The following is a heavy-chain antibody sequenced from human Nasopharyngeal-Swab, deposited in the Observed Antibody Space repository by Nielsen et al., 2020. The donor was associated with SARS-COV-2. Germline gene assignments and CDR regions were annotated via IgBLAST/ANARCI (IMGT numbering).Heavy chain of an antibody. D-gene: IGHD3-10*01. V-gene: IGHV1-18*04. J-gene: IGHJ4*02. Sequence: ASVKVSCKASGYTFTSYGISWVRQAPGQGLEWMGWISAYNGNTNYAQTLQGRVTMPTNTSTRSAYMELRRLRSDDTAVYYCALYYDGSGNYDYWGQGTLVTVSS. CDR3: ALYYDGSGNYDY. CDR2: ISAYNGNT. CDR1: GYTFTSYG.